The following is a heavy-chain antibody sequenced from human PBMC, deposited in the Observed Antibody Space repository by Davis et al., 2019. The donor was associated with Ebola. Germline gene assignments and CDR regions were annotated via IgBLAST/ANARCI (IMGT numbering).Heavy chain of an antibody. D-gene: IGHD2/OR15-2a*01. V-gene: IGHV3-11*06. Sequence: GGSLRLSCAASGFTFSDHYMSWIRQAPGKGLEWVSKISSKSTRTEYADSVRGRFTISRDNSKNLLLLEMSSLRAEDTAVYYCAREGFYFYGMDVWGQGTTATVSS. CDR1: GFTFSDHY. J-gene: IGHJ6*02. CDR3: AREGFYFYGMDV. CDR2: ISSKSTRT.